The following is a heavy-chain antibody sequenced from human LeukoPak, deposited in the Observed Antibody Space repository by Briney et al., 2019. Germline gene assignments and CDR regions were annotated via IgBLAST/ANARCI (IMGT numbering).Heavy chain of an antibody. V-gene: IGHV5-51*01. Sequence: GESLTISCQGSGYSFTSYWIGWVRPMPGKGVEWMGIIYPGDSDTRYSPSFQGQVTISADKSISTAYLQWSSLKASDTAMYYCARHDSDFWSGYYMDYWGQGTLVTVSS. J-gene: IGHJ4*02. CDR1: GYSFTSYW. CDR2: IYPGDSDT. D-gene: IGHD3-3*01. CDR3: ARHDSDFWSGYYMDY.